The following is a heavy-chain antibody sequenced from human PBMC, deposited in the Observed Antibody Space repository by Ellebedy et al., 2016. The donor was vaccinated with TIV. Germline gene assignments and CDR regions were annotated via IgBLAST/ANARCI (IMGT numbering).Heavy chain of an antibody. J-gene: IGHJ4*02. V-gene: IGHV3-23*01. CDR3: ASGGGNQFDN. CDR2: ISGDTFRT. Sequence: GGSLRLSCAASGFTFSNYAMSWVRQAPGKGLEWVSTISGDTFRTYYADSVKGRFTISRDNSKNTVYVQMNSLRAEDTAVYYCASGGGNQFDNWGQGTLVTVSS. CDR1: GFTFSNYA. D-gene: IGHD2-15*01.